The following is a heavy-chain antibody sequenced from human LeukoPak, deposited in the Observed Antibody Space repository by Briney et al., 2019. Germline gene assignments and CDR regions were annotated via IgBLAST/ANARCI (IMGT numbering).Heavy chain of an antibody. Sequence: SETLSLTCTVSGGSISSGGYYWSWIRQHPGKGLEWIGYIYYSGSTYYNPSLKSRVTISVDTSKNQFSLKLSSVTAADTAVYYCARGGQQLDPIYYYYGMDVWGQGTTVTVSS. J-gene: IGHJ6*02. CDR3: ARGGQQLDPIYYYYGMDV. CDR1: GGSISSGGYY. D-gene: IGHD6-13*01. CDR2: IYYSGST. V-gene: IGHV4-31*03.